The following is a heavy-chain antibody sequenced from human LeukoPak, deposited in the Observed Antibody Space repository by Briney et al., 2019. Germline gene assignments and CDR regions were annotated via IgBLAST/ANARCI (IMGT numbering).Heavy chain of an antibody. Sequence: SVKVSCKASGGTFSSYAISWVRQAPGQGLEWMGGIIPIFGTANYAQKFQGRVTITTDESTSTAYMELSSLRSEDTAVHYCASNYYDSSGYDYWGQGTLVTVSS. V-gene: IGHV1-69*05. CDR1: GGTFSSYA. D-gene: IGHD3-22*01. J-gene: IGHJ4*02. CDR3: ASNYYDSSGYDY. CDR2: IIPIFGTA.